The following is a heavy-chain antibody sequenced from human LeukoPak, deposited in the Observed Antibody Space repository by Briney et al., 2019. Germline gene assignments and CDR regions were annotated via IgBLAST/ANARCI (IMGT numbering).Heavy chain of an antibody. CDR2: INNDGSTT. D-gene: IGHD6-19*01. J-gene: IGHJ4*02. CDR3: ARAYSSFDY. CDR1: GFTFSSYW. Sequence: GGSLRLSCAVSGFTFSSYWMHWVRQAPGKGLVWVSRINNDGSTTAYADSVKGRFTISRDNTKNTLYLQMNSLRAEDTAVYYCARAYSSFDYWGQGTLVTVSS. V-gene: IGHV3-74*01.